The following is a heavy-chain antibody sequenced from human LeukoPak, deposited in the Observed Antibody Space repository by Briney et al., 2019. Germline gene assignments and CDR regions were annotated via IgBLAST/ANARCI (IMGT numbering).Heavy chain of an antibody. D-gene: IGHD1-26*01. V-gene: IGHV4-34*01. J-gene: IGHJ1*01. CDR1: GGSFSGYY. CDR2: INHSGST. CDR3: ARQYGQWEPKYFQH. Sequence: SETLSLTCAVYGGSFSGYYWSCIRQPPGKGLEWIGEINHSGSTNYNPSLKSRVTISVDTSKNQFSLKLSSVTAADTAVYYCARQYGQWEPKYFQHWGQGTLVTVSS.